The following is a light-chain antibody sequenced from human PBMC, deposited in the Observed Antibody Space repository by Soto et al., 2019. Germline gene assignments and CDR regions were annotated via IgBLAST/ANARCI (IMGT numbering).Light chain of an antibody. J-gene: IGLJ1*01. V-gene: IGLV2-23*02. Sequence: QSALTQPASVSGSPGQSITISCTGTGSDVGSYNLVSWYQQHPGKAPKLMIYEVSKRPSGVSNRFSGSKSGDTASLTISGLQTEDEADYYCCSYAGSSTSPYVFGTGTKVTVL. CDR1: GSDVGSYNL. CDR3: CSYAGSSTSPYV. CDR2: EVS.